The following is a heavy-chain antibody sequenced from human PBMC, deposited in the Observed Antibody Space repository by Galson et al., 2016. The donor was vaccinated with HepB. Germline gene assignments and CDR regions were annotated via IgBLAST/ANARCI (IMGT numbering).Heavy chain of an antibody. Sequence: SLRLSCAASGFIFSSYTMDWVRQAPGKRLEWVSAISGSGGGTYYADSVKGRFTISRDNSKNTLYLQLNNLRAGDTAVYYCARGYGSGTYLVNNWFDPWGQGTLVHVSS. CDR1: GFIFSSYT. V-gene: IGHV3-23*01. CDR3: ARGYGSGTYLVNNWFDP. CDR2: ISGSGGGT. D-gene: IGHD3-10*01. J-gene: IGHJ5*02.